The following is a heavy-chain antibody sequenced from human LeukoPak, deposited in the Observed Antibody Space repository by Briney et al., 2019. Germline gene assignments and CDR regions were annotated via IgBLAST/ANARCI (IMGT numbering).Heavy chain of an antibody. J-gene: IGHJ3*01. CDR1: GHPISGGYY. D-gene: IGHD3-22*01. CDR2: IFHSGST. CDR3: ARMGVSYYYDSSTYYPVAFDV. Sequence: PSEPLSLTCALSGHPISGGYYRGWIRQSPGTGLEWIATIFHSGSTYYNPSLKSRVTLSVDPSKNQSSLKLISVTAADTAVYYCARMGVSYYYDSSTYYPVAFDVWGQGTMVTVSS. V-gene: IGHV4-38-2*01.